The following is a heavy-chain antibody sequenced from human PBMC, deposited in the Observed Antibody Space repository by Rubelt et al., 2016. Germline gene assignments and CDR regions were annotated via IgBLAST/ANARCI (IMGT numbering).Heavy chain of an antibody. Sequence: GKGLEWVSTISGNAANTHYADSVKGRFTISRDNSKNTLYLQMNSLRTEDTAVYYCARGSNKHIVATIGNYWGQGTLVTVSS. CDR2: ISGNAANT. D-gene: IGHD5-12*01. V-gene: IGHV3-23*01. CDR3: ARGSNKHIVATIGNY. J-gene: IGHJ4*02.